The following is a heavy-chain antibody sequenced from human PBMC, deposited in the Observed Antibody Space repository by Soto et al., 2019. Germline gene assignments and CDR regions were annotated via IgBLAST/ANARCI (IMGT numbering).Heavy chain of an antibody. CDR2: IWYDGSTK. CDR3: ASYTVTSGFDY. V-gene: IGHV3-33*01. D-gene: IGHD4-17*01. Sequence: QVQLVESGGGMVQPGRSLRLSCAASGFTFSSYGMHWVRQAPGKGLEWVAVIWYDGSTKYYADSVKGRFTISRDNSKNTLYLQTNSLRAEDTAVYYCASYTVTSGFDYWGQGTLVTVSS. CDR1: GFTFSSYG. J-gene: IGHJ4*02.